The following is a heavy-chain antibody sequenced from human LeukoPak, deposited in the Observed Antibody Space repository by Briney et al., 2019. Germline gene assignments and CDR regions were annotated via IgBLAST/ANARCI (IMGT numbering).Heavy chain of an antibody. CDR3: ARDPPGYGSGWYLY. CDR2: ISAYNGNT. V-gene: IGHV1-18*01. CDR1: GYTFTSYG. J-gene: IGHJ4*02. Sequence: GASVKVSCKASGYTFTSYGISWVRQAPGQGLEWMGWISAYNGNTNYAQKLQGRVTMTTDTSTSTAYMELRSLRSDDTAVYYCARDPPGYGSGWYLYWGQGTLVTVSS. D-gene: IGHD6-19*01.